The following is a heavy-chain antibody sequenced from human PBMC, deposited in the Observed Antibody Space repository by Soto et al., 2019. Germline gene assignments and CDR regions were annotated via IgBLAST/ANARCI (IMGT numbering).Heavy chain of an antibody. CDR1: GYTFTSYG. CDR3: ARAYCSSTSCYFAY. J-gene: IGHJ4*02. D-gene: IGHD2-2*01. Sequence: AASVKVSCKASGYTFTSYGISWVRQAPGQGLEWMGWISAYNGNTNYAQKLQGRVTMTTDTSTSTAYMELRSLRSDDTAVYYCARAYCSSTSCYFAYWGQGTLVTVSS. CDR2: ISAYNGNT. V-gene: IGHV1-18*01.